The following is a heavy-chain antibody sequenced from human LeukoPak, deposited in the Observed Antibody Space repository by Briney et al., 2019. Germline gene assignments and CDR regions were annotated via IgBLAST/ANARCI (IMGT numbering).Heavy chain of an antibody. CDR1: GGSISSSSHY. V-gene: IGHV4-39*07. D-gene: IGHD2-15*01. Sequence: SETLSLTCTVSGGSISSSSHYWGWIRQPPGKGLEWIGSIFYSGSSYYNPSLKSRVTISVDTSRNQFSLKLTSVTAADTAVYYCAREVVAATIWFDPWGQGTLVTVSS. CDR3: AREVVAATIWFDP. J-gene: IGHJ5*02. CDR2: IFYSGSS.